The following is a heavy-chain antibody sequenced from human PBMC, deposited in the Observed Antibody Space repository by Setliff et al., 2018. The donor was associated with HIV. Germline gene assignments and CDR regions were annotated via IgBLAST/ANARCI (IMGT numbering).Heavy chain of an antibody. D-gene: IGHD3-10*01. CDR1: GGTFSSYA. Sequence: SVKVSCKASGGTFSSYAISWVRQAPGQGLEWMGGIIPIFGTANYAQKFQGRVTITTDESTSTAYMELSSLRSEDTAVYYCARGGEYYYGSGSQKAFDVWGQGTMVTVSS. CDR3: ARGGEYYYGSGSQKAFDV. V-gene: IGHV1-69*05. J-gene: IGHJ3*01. CDR2: IIPIFGTA.